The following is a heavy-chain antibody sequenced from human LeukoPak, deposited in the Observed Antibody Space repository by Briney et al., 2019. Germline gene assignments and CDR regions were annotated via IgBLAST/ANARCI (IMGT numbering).Heavy chain of an antibody. V-gene: IGHV1-69*13. CDR3: ARDLGALQYRGGPNWFDP. D-gene: IGHD3-16*01. CDR2: IIPIFGTA. CDR1: GGTFSSYA. J-gene: IGHJ5*02. Sequence: PRASVKVSCKASGGTFSSYAISWVRQAPGQGLEWMGGIIPIFGTANYAQKFQGRVTITADESTSTAYMELSSLRSEDTAVYYCARDLGALQYRGGPNWFDPWGQGTLVTVSS.